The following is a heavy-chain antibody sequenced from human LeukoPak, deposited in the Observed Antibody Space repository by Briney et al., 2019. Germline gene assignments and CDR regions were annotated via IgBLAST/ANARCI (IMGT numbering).Heavy chain of an antibody. V-gene: IGHV1-69*13. Sequence: ASVKVSCKASGGTFISYAISWVRQAPGQGLEWMGGIIPIFGTANYAQKFQGRVTITADESTSTAYMELSSLRSEDTAVYYCARKIPTVEMATMGEGGYFDYWGQGTLVTVSS. CDR2: IIPIFGTA. D-gene: IGHD5-24*01. CDR1: GGTFISYA. J-gene: IGHJ4*02. CDR3: ARKIPTVEMATMGEGGYFDY.